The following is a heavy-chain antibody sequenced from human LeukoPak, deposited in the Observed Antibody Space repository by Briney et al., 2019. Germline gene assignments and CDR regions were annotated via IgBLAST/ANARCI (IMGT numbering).Heavy chain of an antibody. Sequence: GGSLRLSCAASGFTFSSYAMSWVRQAPGKGLEWVSAISGSGGSTYYADSVKGRFTISRDNSKNTLYPQMNSLRAEDTAVYYCAKGLGSGWYSYFDYWGQGTLVTVSS. J-gene: IGHJ4*02. V-gene: IGHV3-23*01. CDR3: AKGLGSGWYSYFDY. CDR1: GFTFSSYA. CDR2: ISGSGGST. D-gene: IGHD6-19*01.